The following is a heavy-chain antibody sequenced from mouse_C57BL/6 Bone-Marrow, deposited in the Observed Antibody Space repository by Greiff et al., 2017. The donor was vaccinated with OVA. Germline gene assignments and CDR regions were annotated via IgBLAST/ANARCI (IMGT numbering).Heavy chain of an antibody. CDR2: IYPGNSDT. Sequence: EVQLQQSGTVLARPGASVKMSCKTSGYTFTSYWMHWVKQRPGQGLEWIGDIYPGNSDTSYNQKFKGKAKLTAVTSASTAYMELISLTNEDSAFYYCTRAAYYCSSYYYAMDYWGQGTSVTVSS. V-gene: IGHV1-5*01. D-gene: IGHD1-1*01. J-gene: IGHJ4*01. CDR3: TRAAYYCSSYYYAMDY. CDR1: GYTFTSYW.